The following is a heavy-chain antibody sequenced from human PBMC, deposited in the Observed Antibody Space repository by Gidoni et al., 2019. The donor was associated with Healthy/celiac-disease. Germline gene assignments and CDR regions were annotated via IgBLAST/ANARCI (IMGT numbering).Heavy chain of an antibody. Sequence: VQLLESGGGLVQAGGSLRLSCAASGCTCSSYAMSWVRQAPGKGLTWVSAISGSGGSTYYADSVKGRFTISRDNSKNTLYLQMNSLRAEDTAVYYCAKRVLRYFDWLFPFDYWGQGTLVTVSS. CDR3: AKRVLRYFDWLFPFDY. CDR1: GCTCSSYA. V-gene: IGHV3-23*01. D-gene: IGHD3-9*01. CDR2: ISGSGGST. J-gene: IGHJ4*02.